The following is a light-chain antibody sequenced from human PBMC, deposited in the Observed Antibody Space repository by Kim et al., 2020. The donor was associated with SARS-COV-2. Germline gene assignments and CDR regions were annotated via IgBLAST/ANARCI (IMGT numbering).Light chain of an antibody. J-gene: IGKJ5*01. V-gene: IGKV1-33*01. CDR1: KDIRKF. CDR3: QQYNNLQAIT. CDR2: DAS. Sequence: PVGDSVTITCQASKDIRKFLNWYQHKPGKAPELLISDASTLRTGVPSRFSGSASGTHFTFTISNLQPEDIATYYCQQYNNLQAITFGQGTRLEIK.